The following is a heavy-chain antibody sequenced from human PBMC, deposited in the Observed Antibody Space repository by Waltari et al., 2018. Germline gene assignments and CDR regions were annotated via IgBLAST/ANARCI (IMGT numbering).Heavy chain of an antibody. V-gene: IGHV3-30-3*01. CDR3: ARLTVTNWFDP. J-gene: IGHJ5*02. D-gene: IGHD4-4*01. CDR2: ISYDGSNK. CDR1: GFTFSSYA. Sequence: QVQLVESGGGVVQPGRSLRLSCAASGFTFSSYAMHWVRQAPGKGLEWVAVISYDGSNKYYADSVKGRFTISRDNSKNTLYLQMNSLRAEDTAVYYCARLTVTNWFDPWGQGTLVTVSS.